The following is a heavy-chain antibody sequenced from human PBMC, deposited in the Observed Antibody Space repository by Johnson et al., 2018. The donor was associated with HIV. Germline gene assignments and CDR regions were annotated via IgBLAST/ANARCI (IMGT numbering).Heavy chain of an antibody. V-gene: IGHV3-66*02. CDR2: IYSGGST. Sequence: VQLVESGGGVVQPGRSLRLSCAASGFTFSSYAMNWVRQAPGKGLEWVSVIYSGGSTYYADSVKGRFTISRDNSKNTVYRQMNSLRAEDTAVYYCARVGQLARTHAFDIWGQGTMVTVSS. CDR1: GFTFSSYA. D-gene: IGHD6-13*01. J-gene: IGHJ3*02. CDR3: ARVGQLARTHAFDI.